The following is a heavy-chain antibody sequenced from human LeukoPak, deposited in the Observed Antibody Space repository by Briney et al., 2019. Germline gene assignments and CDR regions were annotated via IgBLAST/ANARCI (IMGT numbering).Heavy chain of an antibody. CDR3: ARAETTVMDWFDP. D-gene: IGHD4-17*01. J-gene: IGHJ5*02. Sequence: GASVKVSCKASGYTFTSYYMHWVRQATGQGLEWMGIINPSGGSTSYAQKFQGRVTMTRGTSTSTVYMELSSLRSEDTAVYYCARAETTVMDWFDPWGQGTLVTVSS. V-gene: IGHV1-46*01. CDR1: GYTFTSYY. CDR2: INPSGGST.